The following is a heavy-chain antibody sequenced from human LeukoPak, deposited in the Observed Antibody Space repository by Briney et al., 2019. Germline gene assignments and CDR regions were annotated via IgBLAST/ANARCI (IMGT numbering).Heavy chain of an antibody. D-gene: IGHD4-17*01. CDR1: GVSISSSSYY. J-gene: IGHJ4*02. CDR2: IYYSGST. CDR3: ARQYGDYVGYFDY. Sequence: ASETLSLTCTVSGVSISSSSYYWGWIRQPPGKGLEWIGSIYYSGSTYYNPSLKSRVTISVDTSKNQFSLKLSSVTAADTAVYYCARQYGDYVGYFDYWGQGTLVTVSS. V-gene: IGHV4-39*01.